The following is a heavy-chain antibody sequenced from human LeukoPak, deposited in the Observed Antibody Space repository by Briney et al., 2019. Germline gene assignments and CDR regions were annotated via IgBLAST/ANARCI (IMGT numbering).Heavy chain of an antibody. CDR3: ARDGHRRMYYYDKVGDY. CDR1: GGTFSSYA. J-gene: IGHJ4*02. D-gene: IGHD3-22*01. V-gene: IGHV1-69*06. CDR2: IIPIFGTA. Sequence: SVKVSCKASGGTFSSYAISWVRQAPGQGLEWMGGIIPIFGTANYAQKFQGRVTITADKSTSTAYMELSSLRSDDMAVYYCARDGHRRMYYYDKVGDYWGQGTLVIVSS.